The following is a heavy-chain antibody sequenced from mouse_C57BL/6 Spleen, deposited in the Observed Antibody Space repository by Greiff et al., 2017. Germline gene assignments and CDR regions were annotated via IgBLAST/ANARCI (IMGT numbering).Heavy chain of an antibody. D-gene: IGHD4-1*01. V-gene: IGHV1-74*01. CDR1: GYTFTSYW. Sequence: QVQLKQPGAELVKPGASVKVSCKASGYTFTSYWMHWVKQRPGQGLEWIGRIHPSDSDTNYNQKFKGKATLTVDKSSSTAYMQLSSLTSEDSAVYYCAMGKLTGAFAYWGQGTLVTVSA. CDR2: IHPSDSDT. J-gene: IGHJ3*01. CDR3: AMGKLTGAFAY.